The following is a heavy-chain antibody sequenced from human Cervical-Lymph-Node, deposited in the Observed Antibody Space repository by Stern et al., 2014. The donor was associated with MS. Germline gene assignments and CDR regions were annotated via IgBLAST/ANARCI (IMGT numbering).Heavy chain of an antibody. Sequence: VQLVESGAEVKKPGASVKVSCKTSGYTFTDYYIHLVRQAPGQGLEWMGRLNPNSGGTDYAQKFQGRVTMTRDTSINTAYMDLSGLRSDDTAVYYCARGTALVPDYWGQGTLVTVSS. CDR3: ARGTALVPDY. J-gene: IGHJ4*02. V-gene: IGHV1-2*06. D-gene: IGHD5-18*01. CDR2: LNPNSGGT. CDR1: GYTFTDYY.